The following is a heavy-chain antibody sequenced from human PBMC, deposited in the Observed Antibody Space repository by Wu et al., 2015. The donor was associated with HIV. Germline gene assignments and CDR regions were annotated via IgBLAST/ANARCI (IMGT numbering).Heavy chain of an antibody. J-gene: IGHJ4*02. CDR1: GYDLAGYY. CDR2: INTLTGVT. CDR3: STFHEIQHY. V-gene: IGHV1-2*02. Sequence: QVQLVQSGTEVKKPGASVKVSCKASGYDLAGYYIHWVRLVPGQGLQWMGWINTLTGVTSYQETFRGRVTMTRDTSINTAYMELSGLRSGDTALYYCSTFHEIQHYWGPGTLVAVSS. D-gene: IGHD3-10*01.